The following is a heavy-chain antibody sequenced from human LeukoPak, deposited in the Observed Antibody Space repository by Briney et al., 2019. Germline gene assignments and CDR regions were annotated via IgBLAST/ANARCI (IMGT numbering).Heavy chain of an antibody. CDR3: ARGGYCSGGSCYSYYYYGMDV. CDR1: GGSFSGYY. D-gene: IGHD2-15*01. Sequence: PSETLSLTCAVYGGSFSGYYWSWIRQPPGKGLEWIGEINHSGSTNYNPSLKSRVTISVDTSKNQFSLKLSSVTAADTAVYYCARGGYCSGGSCYSYYYYGMDVWGQGTTVTVSS. J-gene: IGHJ6*02. V-gene: IGHV4-34*01. CDR2: INHSGST.